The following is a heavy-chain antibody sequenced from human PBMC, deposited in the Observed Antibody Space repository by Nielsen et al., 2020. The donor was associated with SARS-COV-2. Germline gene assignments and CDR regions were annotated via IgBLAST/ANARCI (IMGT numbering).Heavy chain of an antibody. J-gene: IGHJ4*02. D-gene: IGHD3-3*01. CDR1: GFTSSTYR. V-gene: IGHV3-21*01. CDR2: ISSSSSYI. CDR3: ARVAFWSGYDY. Sequence: GESLKISCAASGFTSSTYRMNWVRQAPGKGLEWVSGISSSSSYIHYADSVKGRFTISRDNAKSSLSLQMNSLTAEDTAVYYCARVAFWSGYDYWGQGALVTVSS.